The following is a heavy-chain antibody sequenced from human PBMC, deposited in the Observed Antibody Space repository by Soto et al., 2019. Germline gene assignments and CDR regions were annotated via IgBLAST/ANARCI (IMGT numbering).Heavy chain of an antibody. CDR2: IYYSGST. Sequence: SETLSLTCTVSGGSISSYYWSWIRQPPGKGLEWIGYIYYSGSTNYNPSLKSRVTISVDTSKNQFSLKLSSVTAADTAVYYCARDGHDWSFDYWGQGTLVTDSS. J-gene: IGHJ4*02. D-gene: IGHD3-9*01. CDR1: GGSISSYY. CDR3: ARDGHDWSFDY. V-gene: IGHV4-59*01.